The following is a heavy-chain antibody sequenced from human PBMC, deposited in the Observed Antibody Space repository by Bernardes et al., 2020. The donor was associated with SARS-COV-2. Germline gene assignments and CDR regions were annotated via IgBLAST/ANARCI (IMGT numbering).Heavy chain of an antibody. D-gene: IGHD3-16*01. CDR1: GFTFSSYS. CDR3: ARGTRRFGESVEWFDP. CDR2: ISSSGFYI. V-gene: IGHV3-21*04. J-gene: IGHJ5*02. Sequence: GGSLRLSCEASGFTFSSYSMNWVRQAPGKGLEWVSSISSSGFYIYYKDSLKGRFTISRDNANNSLYLQINSLRAEDTAVYYCARGTRRFGESVEWFDPWGQGTLVTVSS.